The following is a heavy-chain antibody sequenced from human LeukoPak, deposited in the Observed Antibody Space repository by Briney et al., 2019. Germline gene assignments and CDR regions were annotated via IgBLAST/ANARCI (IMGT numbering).Heavy chain of an antibody. J-gene: IGHJ4*02. CDR2: INPGGSNR. V-gene: IGHV3-48*03. D-gene: IGHD6-19*01. CDR3: ASSLSSGWGPVDDY. CDR1: GITFSNYE. Sequence: GGSLRLSCAASGITFSNYEMNWVRQAPGKGLEWVSYINPGGSNRFYAGSVRGRFDIYRDDAKKSVYLQMNSLRAEDTAVYYCASSLSSGWGPVDDYWGQGIMVTVSS.